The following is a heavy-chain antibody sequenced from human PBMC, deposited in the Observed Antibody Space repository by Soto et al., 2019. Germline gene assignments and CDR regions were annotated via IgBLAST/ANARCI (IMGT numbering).Heavy chain of an antibody. D-gene: IGHD3-10*01. CDR2: MNPNSGNT. V-gene: IGHV1-8*01. CDR3: ARGRLTMVRGVGNWFDP. J-gene: IGHJ5*02. Sequence: RQATGQGLEWMGWMNPNSGNTGYAQKFQGRVTMTRNTSISTAYMELSSLRSEDTAVYYCARGRLTMVRGVGNWFDPWGQGTLVTVSS.